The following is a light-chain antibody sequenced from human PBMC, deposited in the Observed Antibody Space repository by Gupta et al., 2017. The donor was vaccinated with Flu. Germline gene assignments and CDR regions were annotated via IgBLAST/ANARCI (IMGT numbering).Light chain of an antibody. CDR3: CSYASDNTVV. J-gene: IGLJ2*01. V-gene: IGLV2-23*02. CDR1: ISDVGNFDL. Sequence: TISCTGTISDVGNFDLVSCDQQHPGKAHILIIYEVTKWPSDLPTRFSGSKSGTTASLTISGLQDEDDADYYCCSYASDNTVVFGGGTRLTVL. CDR2: EVT.